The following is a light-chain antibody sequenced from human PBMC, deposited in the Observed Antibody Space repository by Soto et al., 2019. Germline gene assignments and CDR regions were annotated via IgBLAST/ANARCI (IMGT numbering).Light chain of an antibody. CDR1: QGISSY. CDR3: QQLNNYPRT. Sequence: PVTPSSCNLSASVGGRVTITWRASQGISSYLAWYQQKPGKAPKLLISTASTLQSGVPSRFSGSGSGTEFTLTISSLQPEDFATYYCQQLNNYPRTFGQGTKVDIK. J-gene: IGKJ1*01. CDR2: TAS. V-gene: IGKV1-9*01.